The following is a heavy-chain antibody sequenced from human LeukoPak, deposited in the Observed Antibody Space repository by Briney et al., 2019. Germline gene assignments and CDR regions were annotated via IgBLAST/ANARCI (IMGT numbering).Heavy chain of an antibody. CDR2: ISGSGGST. CDR3: AKEMGHSPHSSGTYWSDGGVGLDY. CDR1: GFTFSSYA. Sequence: GGSLRLTCAASGFTFSSYAMSWVGQAPGKGLERVAAISGSGGSTYYADSVKGRFTISRDNSKNTLYLQMNSLRAEDTAVYYCAKEMGHSPHSSGTYWSDGGVGLDYWGQGTLVTVSS. V-gene: IGHV3-23*01. J-gene: IGHJ4*02. D-gene: IGHD3-10*01.